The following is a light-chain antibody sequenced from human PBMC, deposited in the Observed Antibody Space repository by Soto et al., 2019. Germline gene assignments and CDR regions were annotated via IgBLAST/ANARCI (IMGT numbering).Light chain of an antibody. Sequence: QSVLTQPPSASGTPGQRVTISCSGSSSDIGNNYVYWYQQIPGTAPKLLIYRNNQRPSGVPDRFSGSKSGTSASLAISGLRSEVEADYFCAAWDDSLNGQGVFGGGTKVTVL. J-gene: IGLJ2*01. CDR1: SSDIGNNY. V-gene: IGLV1-47*01. CDR3: AAWDDSLNGQGV. CDR2: RNN.